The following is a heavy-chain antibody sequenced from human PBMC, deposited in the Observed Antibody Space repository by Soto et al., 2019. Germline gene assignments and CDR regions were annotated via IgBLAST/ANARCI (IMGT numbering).Heavy chain of an antibody. D-gene: IGHD6-13*01. V-gene: IGHV3-7*01. Sequence: GGSLRLSCEASGFTFSNYWMSWIRQAPGKGLEWVANIRQDGSQKYLVDSVTGRFTISRDKAKNLLHLQMNSLRAEDTAVYYCTRDASRDSSARGWFDPLGPGTVVTVSS. CDR2: IRQDGSQK. CDR3: TRDASRDSSARGWFDP. CDR1: GFTFSNYW. J-gene: IGHJ5*02.